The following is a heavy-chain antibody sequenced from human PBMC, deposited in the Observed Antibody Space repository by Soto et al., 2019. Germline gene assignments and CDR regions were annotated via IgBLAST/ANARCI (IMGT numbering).Heavy chain of an antibody. CDR1: GFXFSXXG. V-gene: IGHV3-30*18. D-gene: IGHD5-12*01. CDR3: AKDRGVATTFDY. Sequence: ASGFXFSXXGXXXXXXALGKGLEWVAVISYDGSNKYYADSVKGRFTISRVNSKNTLYLQMNSLRAEDTAVYYCAKDRGVATTFDYWGQGTLVTVSS. CDR2: ISYDGSNK. J-gene: IGHJ4*02.